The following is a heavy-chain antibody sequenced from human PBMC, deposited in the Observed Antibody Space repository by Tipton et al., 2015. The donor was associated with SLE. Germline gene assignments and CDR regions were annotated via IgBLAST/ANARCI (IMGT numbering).Heavy chain of an antibody. V-gene: IGHV4-39*07. CDR2: IYYSGST. CDR3: AREYSGSPLGY. Sequence: LRLSCTVSGGSISSSSYYWGWIRQPPGKGLEWIGSIYYSGSTYYNPSLKSRVTISVDTSKNQFSLKLSSVTAADTAVYYCAREYSGSPLGYWGQGTLVTVSS. CDR1: GGSISSSSYY. D-gene: IGHD1-26*01. J-gene: IGHJ4*02.